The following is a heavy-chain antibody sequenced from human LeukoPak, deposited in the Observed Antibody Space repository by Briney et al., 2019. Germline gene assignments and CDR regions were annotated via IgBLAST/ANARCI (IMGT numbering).Heavy chain of an antibody. Sequence: KTSETLSLTCTVSGGSISSYYWSWIRQPPGKGLEWIGYIYYSGSTNYNPSLKSRVTISVDTSKNQFSLKLSSVTAADTAVYYCARLEDSSGYYGFPDYWGQGTLVTVSS. CDR1: GGSISSYY. D-gene: IGHD3-22*01. V-gene: IGHV4-59*01. CDR2: IYYSGST. CDR3: ARLEDSSGYYGFPDY. J-gene: IGHJ4*02.